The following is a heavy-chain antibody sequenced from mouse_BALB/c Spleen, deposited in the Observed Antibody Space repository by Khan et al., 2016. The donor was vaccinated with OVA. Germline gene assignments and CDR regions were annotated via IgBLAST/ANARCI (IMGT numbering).Heavy chain of an antibody. CDR2: ISGDSNTI. V-gene: IGHV5-17*02. J-gene: IGHJ2*01. CDR1: GFTFSSYG. Sequence: EVQLVESGGGLVQPGGSRKLSCAASGFTFSSYGMHWVRQAPEKGLEWVAYISGDSNTIYYADTVKGRFTISRDNPKNTLFLRMTSLMSEDTAMYYCATSYFYGYYFDYWGPGTTRTVSS. D-gene: IGHD1-1*01. CDR3: ATSYFYGYYFDY.